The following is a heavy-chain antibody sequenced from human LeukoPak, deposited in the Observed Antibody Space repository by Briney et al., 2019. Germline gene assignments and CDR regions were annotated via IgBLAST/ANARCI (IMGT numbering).Heavy chain of an antibody. Sequence: PGGSLRLSCAASGFTFSNYAMNWVRQAPGKGLEWVSAISSSAASIYYADSVKGRFTIPRDNSKNTLWLQMNSLRDEDTAVYYCAKSQPSAISWFDPWGQGTLVTVSS. J-gene: IGHJ5*02. CDR2: ISSSAASI. D-gene: IGHD2-2*02. CDR1: GFTFSNYA. CDR3: AKSQPSAISWFDP. V-gene: IGHV3-23*01.